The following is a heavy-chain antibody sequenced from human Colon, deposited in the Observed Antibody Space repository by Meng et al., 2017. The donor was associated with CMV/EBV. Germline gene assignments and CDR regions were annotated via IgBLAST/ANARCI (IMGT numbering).Heavy chain of an antibody. CDR1: GGSINNSSHF. D-gene: IGHD5-12*01. V-gene: IGHV4-39*01. Sequence: SETLSLTCTVFGGSINNSSHFWGWIRQPPTKGLEWIGSVYYTGSTYYNPSLKSRVTISVDTSKNQFSLKVTSVTAADTAVFYCARRLGYEFDSWGQGTLVTVSS. CDR2: VYYTGST. CDR3: ARRLGYEFDS. J-gene: IGHJ4*02.